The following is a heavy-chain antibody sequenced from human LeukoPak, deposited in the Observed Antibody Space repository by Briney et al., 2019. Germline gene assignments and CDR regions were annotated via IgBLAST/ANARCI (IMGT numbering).Heavy chain of an antibody. D-gene: IGHD6-19*01. CDR1: GFTFSSYW. CDR2: IKQDGSEK. J-gene: IGHJ4*02. CDR3: ARPKSSSGWNFDY. V-gene: IGHV3-7*05. Sequence: WGSPRLSCAASGFTFSSYWMSWVRQAPGRGLEWVANIKQDGSEKYYVDSVKGRFTISRDNAKNSLYLQMNSLRAEDTAVYYCARPKSSSGWNFDYWGQGTLVSVSS.